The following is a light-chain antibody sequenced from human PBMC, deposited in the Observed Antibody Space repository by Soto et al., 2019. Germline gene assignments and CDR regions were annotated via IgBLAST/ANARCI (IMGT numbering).Light chain of an antibody. V-gene: IGKV2-28*01. J-gene: IGKJ1*01. CDR3: MQVLHTVRT. CDR2: LGS. Sequence: DIVMTQSPLSLPVTPGEPASISCRSSQSLLHSNGYNYLDWYLQKPGQSPQLLIYLGSNRASGVPDRSSGSGSGTDFTLKISRVEAEDVGVYYCMQVLHTVRTFGQGTKVEIK. CDR1: QSLLHSNGYNY.